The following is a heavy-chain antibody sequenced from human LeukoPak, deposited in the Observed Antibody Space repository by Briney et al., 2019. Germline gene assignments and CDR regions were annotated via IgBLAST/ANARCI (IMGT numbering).Heavy chain of an antibody. CDR2: ISAYNGNT. D-gene: IGHD3-22*01. CDR1: GYTFTSYG. CDR3: ARGDVDSSGYYYFDY. J-gene: IGHJ4*02. V-gene: IGHV1-18*01. Sequence: ASVKVSCKASGYTFTSYGISWVRQAPGQGLEWMGWISAYNGNTNYAQKLQGRVTMTTDTSTSTAYMELRSLRSEDTAVYYCARGDVDSSGYYYFDYWGQGTLVTVSS.